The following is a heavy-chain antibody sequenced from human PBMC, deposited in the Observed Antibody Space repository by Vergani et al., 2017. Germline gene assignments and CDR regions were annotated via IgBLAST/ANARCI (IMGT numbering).Heavy chain of an antibody. J-gene: IGHJ1*01. V-gene: IGHV3-21*01. Sequence: EVQLVESGGGLVKPGGSLRLSCAASGFTFSSYSMNWVRQAPGKGLEWVSSISSSSSYIYYADSLKGRFTISRDNAKNSLYLQMNSLRAEDTAVYYCARPAYDILTGYQHWGQGTLVTVSS. CDR3: ARPAYDILTGYQH. CDR2: ISSSSSYI. D-gene: IGHD3-9*01. CDR1: GFTFSSYS.